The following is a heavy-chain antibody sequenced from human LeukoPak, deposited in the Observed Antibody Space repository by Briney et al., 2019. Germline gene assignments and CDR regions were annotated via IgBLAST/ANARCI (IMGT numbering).Heavy chain of an antibody. J-gene: IGHJ4*02. V-gene: IGHV3-74*01. CDR1: GFTFSNYR. D-gene: IGHD3-16*01. Sequence: GGSLRLSCAASGFTFSNYRMHWVRQAPGEGLVWVSLIDSDGIITTYADSVKGRFTISRDNAKNTLYLQMNSLRAEDTAVYYCARIGGFNAFDYWGQGTLVTVSS. CDR2: IDSDGIIT. CDR3: ARIGGFNAFDY.